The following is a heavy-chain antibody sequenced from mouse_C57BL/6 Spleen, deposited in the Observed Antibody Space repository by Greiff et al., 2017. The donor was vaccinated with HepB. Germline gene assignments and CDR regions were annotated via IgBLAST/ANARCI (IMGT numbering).Heavy chain of an antibody. CDR2: IYPGSGST. Sequence: QVQLKQPGAELVKPGASVKMSCKASGYTFTSYWITWVKQRPGQGLEWIGDIYPGSGSTNYNEKFKSKATLTVDTSSSTAYMQLSSLTSEDSAVYYCASSELGRGYYFDDWGQGTTLTVSS. CDR1: GYTFTSYW. CDR3: ASSELGRGYYFDD. V-gene: IGHV1-55*01. J-gene: IGHJ2*01. D-gene: IGHD4-1*01.